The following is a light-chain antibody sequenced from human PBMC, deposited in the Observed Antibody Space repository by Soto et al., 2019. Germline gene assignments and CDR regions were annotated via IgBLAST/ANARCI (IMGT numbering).Light chain of an antibody. CDR2: SNN. V-gene: IGLV1-44*01. CDR3: AAWDDSLNGPVV. Sequence: QSVLTQPPSASGTPGQRVTISCSGSSSNIGSNTVNWYQHLPGTAPKLLIFSNNQRPSGVPDRFSGSKSGTSASLAISGLQSDDEADYYCAAWDDSLNGPVVFGGGTKLTVL. J-gene: IGLJ2*01. CDR1: SSNIGSNT.